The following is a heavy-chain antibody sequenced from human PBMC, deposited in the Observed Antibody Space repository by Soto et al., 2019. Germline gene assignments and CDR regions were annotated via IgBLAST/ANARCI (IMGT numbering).Heavy chain of an antibody. Sequence: EVQLVESGGGLVQPGGSLRLSCSTSGFILSDCAMNWVRQAPGKGLEWVSNISSSSSVIDYADSVNGRFTVSRDNARNSLYLQTTSLRAEETAVYYCARDLSWGSNWYYYMDVWGKGTTFTVSS. CDR2: ISSSSSVI. V-gene: IGHV3-48*01. J-gene: IGHJ6*03. CDR1: GFILSDCA. CDR3: ARDLSWGSNWYYYMDV. D-gene: IGHD7-27*01.